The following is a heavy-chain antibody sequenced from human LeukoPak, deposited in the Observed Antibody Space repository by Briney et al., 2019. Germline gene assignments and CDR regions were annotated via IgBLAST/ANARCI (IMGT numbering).Heavy chain of an antibody. V-gene: IGHV1-18*01. Sequence: ASVKVSCKASGYTFTSYGISWVRQAPGQGLEWMGWISAYNGNTNYAQKLQGRVTMTTDTSTSTAYMELRSLRPDDTAVYYCARGVSEYYYDSSGYYYNDYWGQGTLVTVSS. J-gene: IGHJ4*02. CDR1: GYTFTSYG. CDR2: ISAYNGNT. D-gene: IGHD3-22*01. CDR3: ARGVSEYYYDSSGYYYNDY.